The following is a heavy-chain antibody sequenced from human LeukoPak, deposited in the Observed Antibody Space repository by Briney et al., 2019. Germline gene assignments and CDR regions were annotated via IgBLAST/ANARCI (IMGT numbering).Heavy chain of an antibody. Sequence: PSETLSLTCTVSGGSNYWSWLRQPPGRGLEWIAYIHYSGSASYNTSLKSRVTISIDTSSNQLSLKLSSVTAADTAVYYCARQRPAASDYWGQGTLVTVSS. V-gene: IGHV4-59*08. CDR2: IHYSGSA. CDR1: GGSNY. CDR3: ARQRPAASDY. D-gene: IGHD6-13*01. J-gene: IGHJ4*02.